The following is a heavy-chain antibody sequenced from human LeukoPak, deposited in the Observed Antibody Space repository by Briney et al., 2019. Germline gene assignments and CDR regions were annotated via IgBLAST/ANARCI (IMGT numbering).Heavy chain of an antibody. Sequence: GGSLRLSCAASGFTFDDYAMHWVRRAPGKGLEWVSLISWDGGSTYYADYVKGRFTISRDNSKNSLYLQMNSLRAEDTALYYCAKDGAGLYYFDYWGQGTLVTVSS. CDR3: AKDGAGLYYFDY. CDR1: GFTFDDYA. CDR2: ISWDGGST. D-gene: IGHD2/OR15-2a*01. J-gene: IGHJ4*02. V-gene: IGHV3-43D*03.